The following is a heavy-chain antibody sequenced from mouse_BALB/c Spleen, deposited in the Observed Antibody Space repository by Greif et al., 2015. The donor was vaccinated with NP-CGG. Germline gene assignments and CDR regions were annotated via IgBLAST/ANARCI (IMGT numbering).Heavy chain of an antibody. CDR3: ARGTVVATDPMDY. CDR2: IDPSDSYT. D-gene: IGHD1-1*01. Sequence: QVQLQQSGAELVKPGASVKLSCKASGYTFTSYWMHWVKQRPGQGLEWIGEIDPSDSYTNYNQKFKGKATLTVDKSSSTAYMQLSSLTSEDSAVYYCARGTVVATDPMDYWGQGTSVTISS. J-gene: IGHJ4*01. V-gene: IGHV1-69*02. CDR1: GYTFTSYW.